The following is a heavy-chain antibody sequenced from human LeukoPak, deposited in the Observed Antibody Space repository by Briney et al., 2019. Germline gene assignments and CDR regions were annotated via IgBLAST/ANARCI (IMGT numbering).Heavy chain of an antibody. D-gene: IGHD5-18*01. CDR1: GGSLSGYN. J-gene: IGHJ4*02. V-gene: IGHV4-34*01. Sequence: SETLSLTCAVYGGSLSGYNWNWIRQPPGKGLEWIAEISHSGTTHYNPSLKSRVTISVDTSKNQSSLKLTSVTAADTAVYWCVRYGDYWGQGTLVTVP. CDR2: ISHSGTT. CDR3: VRYGDY.